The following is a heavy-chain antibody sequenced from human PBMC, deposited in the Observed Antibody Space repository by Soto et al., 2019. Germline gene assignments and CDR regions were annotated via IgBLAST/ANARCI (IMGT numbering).Heavy chain of an antibody. CDR3: AKDRLRDYGNYFYGMEV. CDR1: GFTFRSNA. D-gene: IGHD4-17*01. J-gene: IGHJ6*02. Sequence: QVQLVESGGGVVQPGRSLRLSCAASGFTFRSNAMYWVRQAPGKGLEWVAVLSYDGSEEYYADSVKGRFTISRDNSKNTLYLQMNELRAEDTAVYYCAKDRLRDYGNYFYGMEVWGQGTTVTVSS. CDR2: LSYDGSEE. V-gene: IGHV3-30*18.